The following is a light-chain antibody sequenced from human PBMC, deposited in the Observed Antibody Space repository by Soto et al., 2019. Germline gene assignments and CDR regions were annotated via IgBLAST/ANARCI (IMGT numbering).Light chain of an antibody. Sequence: IQMTQSPSTLSGSVGDRVTITCRASQTISSWLAWYQQKPGKAPKLLIYKASTLKSGVPSRFSGSGSGTEFTLTIISLQPDDFATYYCQHYNSYSEAFGQGTKVELK. V-gene: IGKV1-5*03. CDR3: QHYNSYSEA. CDR2: KAS. CDR1: QTISSW. J-gene: IGKJ1*01.